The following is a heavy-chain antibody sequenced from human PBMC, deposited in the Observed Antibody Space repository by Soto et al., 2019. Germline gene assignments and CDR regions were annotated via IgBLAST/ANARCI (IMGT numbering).Heavy chain of an antibody. J-gene: IGHJ6*02. CDR1: GGSFTDYY. V-gene: IGHV4-34*01. CDR2: INHSASS. CDR3: ARGEYDSSGLYSWAPLGFDV. Sequence: QVQLRQWGAGLLKPSETLVLTCAVSGGSFTDYYWGWIRQSPGKGLEWIGEINHSASSTYNPSLASRVPILVDTSKKQFSLRLPSVTAADTAMYYCARGEYDSSGLYSWAPLGFDVWGQGTTVTVSS. D-gene: IGHD3-22*01.